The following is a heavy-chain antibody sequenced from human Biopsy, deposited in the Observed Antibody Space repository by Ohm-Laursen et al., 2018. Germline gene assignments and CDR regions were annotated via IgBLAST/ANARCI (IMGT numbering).Heavy chain of an antibody. D-gene: IGHD3-22*01. CDR3: TRGGYYYDSLANYYWFDP. CDR2: INAKTGDT. J-gene: IGHJ5*02. CDR1: GYTFTGYH. Sequence: ASVKVSCKASGYTFTGYHVHWVRQAPGQGLEWMGWINAKTGDTNYAQKFQGRVTMTRDTSISTAYVDLSSLRSDDTAVYYCTRGGYYYDSLANYYWFDPWGQGTLVTVSS. V-gene: IGHV1-2*02.